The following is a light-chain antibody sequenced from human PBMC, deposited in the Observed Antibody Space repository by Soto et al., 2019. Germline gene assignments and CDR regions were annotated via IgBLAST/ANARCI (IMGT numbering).Light chain of an antibody. V-gene: IGKV1-5*01. CDR3: QQYNSSQT. CDR1: QRISSW. J-gene: IGKJ3*01. CDR2: DAT. Sequence: DIQMTQSPSTLSASVGDRVTITCRASQRISSWLAWYQQKPGQAPQLLIYDATSLESGVPSRFSGSGAGTDFTLTFRSQQPDDFATYYCQQYNSSQTFGPGTKVDIK.